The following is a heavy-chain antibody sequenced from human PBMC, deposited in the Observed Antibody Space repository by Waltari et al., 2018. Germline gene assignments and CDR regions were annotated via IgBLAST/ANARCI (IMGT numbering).Heavy chain of an antibody. CDR2: INPNTGVT. CDR1: GYTFTVYY. V-gene: IGHV1-2*02. D-gene: IGHD1-26*01. J-gene: IGHJ4*02. Sequence: QVQLVQSGSEVKKPGASVMVSCKISGYTFTVYYLHWVRQAPGEGLEWVGCINPNTGVTHSTQKFQGRVTMTRDTSISTIYMEMNSLTSDDTAVYYCARGGGSYHVDYWGQGTLVTVSS. CDR3: ARGGGSYHVDY.